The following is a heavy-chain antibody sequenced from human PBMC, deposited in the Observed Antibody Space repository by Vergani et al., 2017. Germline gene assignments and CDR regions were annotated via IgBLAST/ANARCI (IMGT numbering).Heavy chain of an antibody. CDR3: ARELSGNYWRGPVHD. CDR2: ISYEGDNN. Sequence: QVQLVESGGGVVQPGRSLRLSCAASGFTFNNYAMYWVRQAPGKGLEWVAVISYEGDNNYDSDSGKGLFTISRDDSKNALYLQTNSLRAEDTAVYYCARELSGNYWRGPVHDWGQGTLVTVSS. CDR1: GFTFNNYA. D-gene: IGHD1-26*01. J-gene: IGHJ4*02. V-gene: IGHV3-30*04.